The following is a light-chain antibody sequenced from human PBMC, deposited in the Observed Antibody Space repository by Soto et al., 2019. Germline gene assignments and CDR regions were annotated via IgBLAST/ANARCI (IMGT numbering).Light chain of an antibody. CDR2: WAS. J-gene: IGKJ1*01. CDR1: RNVLYSSNSKNY. V-gene: IGKV4-1*01. CDR3: HQYHILPWT. Sequence: DIVMTQSPDSLAVSLGERATINCKSSRNVLYSSNSKNYLAWYQQKPGQPPKLLIYWASTRESGVPDRFSGSGSGTDFTLTISSLQAEDVAVYYCHQYHILPWTFGQGTKVEIK.